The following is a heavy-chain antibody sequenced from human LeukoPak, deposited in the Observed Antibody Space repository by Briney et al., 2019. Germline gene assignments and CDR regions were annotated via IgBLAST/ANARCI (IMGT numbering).Heavy chain of an antibody. CDR2: MFSSGST. CDR3: VIGGSWFTR. D-gene: IGHD3-16*01. V-gene: IGHV4-59*01. Sequence: SWIIKTTGKGLEWIGHMFSSGSTDYNPSLKSRVTMSLDMSTNQISLRMSSLTAADTGLYYSVIGGSWFTRWGQGTLVTVSS. J-gene: IGHJ4*02.